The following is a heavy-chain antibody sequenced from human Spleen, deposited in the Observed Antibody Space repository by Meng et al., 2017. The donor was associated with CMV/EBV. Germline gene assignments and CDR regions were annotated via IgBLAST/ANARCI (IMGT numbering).Heavy chain of an antibody. J-gene: IGHJ6*02. CDR3: ARDLAPETVAHYFGMDV. Sequence: GESLKISCAASGFSFNSYGMHWVRQAPGKGLEWVAIIWYDGSNKYYADSVKGRFTISRDNAKNSLYLQMNSLRAEDTAVYYCARDLAPETVAHYFGMDVWGQGTTVTVSS. D-gene: IGHD2-21*01. CDR2: IWYDGSNK. V-gene: IGHV3-33*01. CDR1: GFSFNSYG.